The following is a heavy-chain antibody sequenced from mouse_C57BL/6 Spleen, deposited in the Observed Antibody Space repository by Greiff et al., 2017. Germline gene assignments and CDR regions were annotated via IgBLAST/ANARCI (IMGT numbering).Heavy chain of an antibody. D-gene: IGHD1-1*01. CDR1: GFTFTDYY. Sequence: DVKLVESGGGLVQPGGSLSLSCAASGFTFTDYYMSWVRQPPGKALEWLGFIRNKANGYTTEYSASVKGRFTISRDNSQSILYLQMNALRAEDSATYYCARSFITTVVATRWYFDVWGTGTTVTVSS. CDR2: IRNKANGYTT. CDR3: ARSFITTVVATRWYFDV. V-gene: IGHV7-3*01. J-gene: IGHJ1*03.